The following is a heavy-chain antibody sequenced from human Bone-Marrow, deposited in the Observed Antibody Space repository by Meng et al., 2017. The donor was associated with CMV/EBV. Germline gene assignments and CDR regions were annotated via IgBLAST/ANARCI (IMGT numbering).Heavy chain of an antibody. D-gene: IGHD3-10*01. Sequence: GESLKISCAASGFTFSGSAMHWVRQASGKGLEWVGRIRSKANSYATGYAASVKDRSTISRDDSKNTAYLQMNSLKIEDTAVYYCTTGGRDGSGIDYWGQGTLVTFSS. CDR3: TTGGRDGSGIDY. J-gene: IGHJ4*02. V-gene: IGHV3-73*01. CDR2: IRSKANSYAT. CDR1: GFTFSGSA.